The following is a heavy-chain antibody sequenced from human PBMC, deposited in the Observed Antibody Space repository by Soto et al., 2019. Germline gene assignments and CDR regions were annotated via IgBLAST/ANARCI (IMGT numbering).Heavy chain of an antibody. J-gene: IGHJ4*02. D-gene: IGHD6-19*01. V-gene: IGHV3-30-3*01. Sequence: QVQLVESGGGVVQPGRSLRLSCAASGFTFSSHAMHWVRQAPGKGLEWVAVISYDGSNKYYADSVKGRFTISRDNSKTLYLQMNSLRAEDTTVYYCVRDTSPYSSGWHNRHSDYWGQGTLVTVSS. CDR3: VRDTSPYSSGWHNRHSDY. CDR1: GFTFSSHA. CDR2: ISYDGSNK.